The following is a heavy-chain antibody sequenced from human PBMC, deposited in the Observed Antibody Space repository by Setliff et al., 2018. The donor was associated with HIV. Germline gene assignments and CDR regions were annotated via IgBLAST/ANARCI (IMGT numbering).Heavy chain of an antibody. CDR1: GGTFSNYG. J-gene: IGHJ6*03. CDR2: IIPISGTA. Sequence: ASVKVSCKASGGTFSNYGMSWVRQAPGQGLEWMGGIIPISGTANYAQKFQGRVTITTDESTSTAYMELSSLRSEDTAVYYCARNPRIAVAGTDYYYYMDVWGKGTKVTVSS. CDR3: ARNPRIAVAGTDYYYYMDV. D-gene: IGHD6-19*01. V-gene: IGHV1-69*05.